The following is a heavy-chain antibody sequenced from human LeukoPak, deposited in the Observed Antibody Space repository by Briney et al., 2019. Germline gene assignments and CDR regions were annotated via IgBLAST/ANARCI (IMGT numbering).Heavy chain of an antibody. Sequence: GGSMRLSCAASGFSFSTSSINWVRQAPGQGLEWVSYISSSSSAIYYVDFVKGRFTISRDNAKNSLYLQMNSLRGEDTAVYYCARGTGNFDYWGQGTLATVSS. CDR1: GFSFSTSS. CDR2: ISSSSSAI. J-gene: IGHJ4*02. V-gene: IGHV3-48*01. CDR3: ARGTGNFDY. D-gene: IGHD7-27*01.